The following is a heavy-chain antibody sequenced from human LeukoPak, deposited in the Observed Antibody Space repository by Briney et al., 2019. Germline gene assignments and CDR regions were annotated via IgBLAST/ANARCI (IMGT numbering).Heavy chain of an antibody. CDR3: AKVGSGWSGDY. CDR1: GFTFSSYG. J-gene: IGHJ4*02. V-gene: IGHV3-30*18. CDR2: ISYDGSNK. D-gene: IGHD6-19*01. Sequence: GGSLRLSCAASGFTFSSYGMHWVRQAPGKGLEWVAVISYDGSNKYYADSVKGRFTISRDNSKNTLYLQMNSLRAEDTAVYYCAKVGSGWSGDYWGQGTLVTVSP.